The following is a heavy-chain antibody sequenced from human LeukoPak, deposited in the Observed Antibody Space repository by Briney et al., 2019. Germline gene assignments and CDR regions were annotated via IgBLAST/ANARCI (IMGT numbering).Heavy chain of an antibody. V-gene: IGHV3-30*18. CDR3: AKDPSYCSGGRCYGHAPGY. J-gene: IGHJ4*02. CDR1: GFSFSSYG. Sequence: GGSLRLSCSASGFSFSSYGMHWVRQAPGKGLEWVAAISHDGNNKYYADSVKGRFTISRDNSKNALYLEMSSLRAEDTAMYYCAKDPSYCSGGRCYGHAPGYWGQGTLVTVSS. D-gene: IGHD2-15*01. CDR2: ISHDGNNK.